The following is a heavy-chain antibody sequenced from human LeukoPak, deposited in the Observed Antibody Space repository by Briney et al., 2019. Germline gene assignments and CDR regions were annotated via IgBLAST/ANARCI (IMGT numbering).Heavy chain of an antibody. V-gene: IGHV4-59*01. CDR2: IYYSGST. CDR3: ARGGYYGSGNDFRFDP. CDR1: GFILDDYA. J-gene: IGHJ5*02. D-gene: IGHD3-10*01. Sequence: GSLRLSCAASGFILDDYAMHWVRQAPGKGLEWIGYIYYSGSTNHNPSLKSRVTISVDTSKNQFSLKLPSVTAADTAVYFCARGGYYGSGNDFRFDPWGQGTLVTVSS.